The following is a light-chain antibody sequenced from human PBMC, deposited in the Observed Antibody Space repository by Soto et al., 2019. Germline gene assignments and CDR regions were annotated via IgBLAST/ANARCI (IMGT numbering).Light chain of an antibody. J-gene: IGKJ4*01. Sequence: DIQMTQSPSSLSASVGDRVTITCRPSQSISNYLNWYQQKPGKAPKLLIYAASSLQAGVPSRFSGSGSGTNFTLTISSLQPEDFATYYCQQTYSSPLTFGGGTKVEIK. V-gene: IGKV1-39*01. CDR1: QSISNY. CDR3: QQTYSSPLT. CDR2: AAS.